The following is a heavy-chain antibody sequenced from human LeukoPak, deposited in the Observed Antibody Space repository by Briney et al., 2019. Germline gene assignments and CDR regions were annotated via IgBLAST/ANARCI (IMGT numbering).Heavy chain of an antibody. CDR3: AKEVAVTGIYYFDY. CDR1: GFTFSSYA. Sequence: GGSLRLSCAASGFTFSSYAMNWVRQAPGKGLEWVSAISGSGGSTYYADSVKGRFTISRDNSKNTLYLQMNSLRAEDTAVYYYAKEVAVTGIYYFDYWGQGTLVTVSS. CDR2: ISGSGGST. V-gene: IGHV3-23*01. D-gene: IGHD6-19*01. J-gene: IGHJ4*02.